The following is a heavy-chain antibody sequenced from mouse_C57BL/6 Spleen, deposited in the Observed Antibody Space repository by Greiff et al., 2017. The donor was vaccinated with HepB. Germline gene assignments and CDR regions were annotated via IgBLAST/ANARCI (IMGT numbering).Heavy chain of an antibody. V-gene: IGHV1-78*01. D-gene: IGHD3-2*02. CDR1: GYTFTDHT. CDR2: IYPRDGST. CDR3: ASVRLRLAMDY. J-gene: IGHJ4*01. Sequence: VKLQESDAELVKPGASVKISCKVSGYTFTDHTIHWMKQRPEQGLEWIGYIYPRDGSTKYNEKFKGKATLTADKSSSTAYMQLNSLTSEDSAVYFCASVRLRLAMDYWGQGTSVTVSS.